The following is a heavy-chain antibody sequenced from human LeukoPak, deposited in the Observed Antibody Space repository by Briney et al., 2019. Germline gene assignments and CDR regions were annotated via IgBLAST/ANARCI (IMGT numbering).Heavy chain of an antibody. Sequence: PGGSLRLSCAASGFTFSSYEMNWVRQAPGKGLEWVSFISSSNNYIYYADSVKGRFTISRDNAKNSLYLQMNSLRAEDTAVYYCARSFPYSSSAVDYWGQGTLVTVSS. J-gene: IGHJ4*02. V-gene: IGHV3-21*01. CDR1: GFTFSSYE. D-gene: IGHD6-6*01. CDR3: ARSFPYSSSAVDY. CDR2: ISSSNNYI.